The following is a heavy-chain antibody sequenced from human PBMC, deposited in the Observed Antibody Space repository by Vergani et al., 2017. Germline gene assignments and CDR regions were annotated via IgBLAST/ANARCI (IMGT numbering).Heavy chain of an antibody. D-gene: IGHD2-2*01. CDR1: GFIFSDYS. CDR2: ISGRGDIA. V-gene: IGHV3-23*01. J-gene: IGHJ4*02. CDR3: ARDWGPWDIVVGGNY. Sequence: EVQLLESGGGLVQPGGSLRLSCVTSGFIFSDYSMNWVRQAPGKGLEWVSGISGRGDIALYGDSVKGRFTISRDNSKNTLYLQMNSLRAEDTAVYYCARDWGPWDIVVGGNYWGQGTLVTVSS.